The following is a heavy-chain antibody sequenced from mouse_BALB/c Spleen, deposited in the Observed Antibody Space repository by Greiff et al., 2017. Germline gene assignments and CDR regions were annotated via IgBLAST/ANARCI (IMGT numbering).Heavy chain of an antibody. CDR3: ARLGGNFAWFAY. D-gene: IGHD2-1*01. Sequence: EVKLQESGPSLVKPSQTLSLTCSVTGDSITSGYWNWIRKFPGNKLEYMGYISYSGSTYYNPSLKSRISITRDTSKNQYYLQLNSVTTEDTATYYCARLGGNFAWFAYWGQGTLVTVSA. CDR2: ISYSGST. V-gene: IGHV3-8*02. CDR1: GDSITSGY. J-gene: IGHJ3*01.